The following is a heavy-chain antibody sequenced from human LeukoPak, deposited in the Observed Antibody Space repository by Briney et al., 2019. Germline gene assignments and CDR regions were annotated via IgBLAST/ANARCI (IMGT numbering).Heavy chain of an antibody. CDR2: INPSGGST. D-gene: IGHD1-26*01. V-gene: IGHV1-46*03. Sequence: ASVKVSCKASGYTFTSYYMHWVRQAPGQGLEWMGIINPSGGSTSYAQTFQGRVTMTRDTSTSTVYMELSSLRSEDTAVYYCARSVGVGATRSYFDYWGQGTLVTVSS. J-gene: IGHJ4*02. CDR3: ARSVGVGATRSYFDY. CDR1: GYTFTSYY.